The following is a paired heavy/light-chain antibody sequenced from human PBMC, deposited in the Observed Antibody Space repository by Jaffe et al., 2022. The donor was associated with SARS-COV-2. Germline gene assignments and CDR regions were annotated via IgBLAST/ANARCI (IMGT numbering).Light chain of an antibody. CDR3: QKYNSALRT. J-gene: IGKJ1*01. CDR1: QGISNY. V-gene: IGKV1-27*01. Sequence: DIQMTQSPSSLSASVGDRVTITCRASQGISNYLAWYQQKPGKVPKLLIYAASTLQSGVPSRFSGSGSGTDFTLTISSLQPEDVATYYCQKYNSALRTFGQGTKVEIK. CDR2: AAS.
Heavy chain of an antibody. V-gene: IGHV3-9*01. J-gene: IGHJ3*02. CDR2: ISWNSGSI. Sequence: EVQLVESGGGLVQPGRSLRLSCAASGFTFDDYAMHWVRQAPGKGLEWVSGISWNSGSIGYADSVKGRFTISRDNAKNSLYLQMNSLRAEDTALYYCAKDMVGSRIAAAATHDAFDIWGQGTMVTVSS. CDR3: AKDMVGSRIAAAATHDAFDI. CDR1: GFTFDDYA. D-gene: IGHD6-13*01.